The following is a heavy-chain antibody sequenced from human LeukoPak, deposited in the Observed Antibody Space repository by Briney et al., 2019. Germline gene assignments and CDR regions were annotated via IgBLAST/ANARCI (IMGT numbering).Heavy chain of an antibody. Sequence: GGSLRLSCAASGFTFTSFEMNWVRQAPGKGLEWVSYISSSGSTLYYEDSVKGRFTISRDNAKNSLYLQMNSLRAEDTAVYYCTGGAGTGWRFDSWGQGTLLTVSS. V-gene: IGHV3-48*03. CDR2: ISSSGSTL. D-gene: IGHD6-19*01. J-gene: IGHJ4*02. CDR3: TGGAGTGWRFDS. CDR1: GFTFTSFE.